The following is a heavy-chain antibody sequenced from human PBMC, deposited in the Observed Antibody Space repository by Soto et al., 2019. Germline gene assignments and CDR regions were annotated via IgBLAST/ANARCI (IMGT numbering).Heavy chain of an antibody. CDR3: AGRSCCSYYDY. Sequence: EVQLLESGGGLVQPGGSLRLSCAASGFTFSSYAMRWVRQAPVKGLEWVSAISGSVASTYYADSVKGRFTISRDNSKNPLYLQMTGLRAADKAVYYCAGRSCCSYYDYWGQGTLVTVSS. J-gene: IGHJ4*02. D-gene: IGHD1-26*01. V-gene: IGHV3-23*01. CDR2: ISGSVAST. CDR1: GFTFSSYA.